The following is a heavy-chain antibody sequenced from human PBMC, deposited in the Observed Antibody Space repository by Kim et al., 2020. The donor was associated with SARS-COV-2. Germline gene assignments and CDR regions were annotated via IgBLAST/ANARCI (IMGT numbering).Heavy chain of an antibody. J-gene: IGHJ6*02. CDR3: ARYRSGYFSLTYYYYGMDV. Sequence: GGSLRLSCAASGFTFSSYEMNWVRQAPGKGLEWVSYISSSGSTIYYADSVKGRFTISRDNAKNSLYLQMNSLRAEDTAVYYCARYRSGYFSLTYYYYGMDVWGQGTTVTVSS. D-gene: IGHD3-22*01. CDR1: GFTFSSYE. CDR2: ISSSGSTI. V-gene: IGHV3-48*03.